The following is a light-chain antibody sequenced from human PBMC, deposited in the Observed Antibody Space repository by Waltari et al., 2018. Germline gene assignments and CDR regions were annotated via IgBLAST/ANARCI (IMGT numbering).Light chain of an antibody. J-gene: IGKJ5*01. CDR1: QSVISY. V-gene: IGKV3-11*01. Sequence: EIVLTQSPATLSLSPGERATLSCRSSQSVISYLAWYQQKPGQAPRLLIYDASNRAPGIPARFSGSGSGTDFTLTISSLEPEDFAVYYCQQRSNWPPVSFGQGTRLEIK. CDR2: DAS. CDR3: QQRSNWPPVS.